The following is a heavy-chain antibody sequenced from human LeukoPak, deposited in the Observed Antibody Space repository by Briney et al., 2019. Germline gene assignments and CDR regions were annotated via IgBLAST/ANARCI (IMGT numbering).Heavy chain of an antibody. J-gene: IGHJ1*01. Sequence: GGSLRLSCAASGFTFDDYVMNWVRQAPGKGLEWVSGINWDGGSTNYADSVKGRFAISRDNAKNSVYLQMNSLRAEDTAFYYCTRRDYSSGQEYAEYFQHWGQGTLVTVSS. V-gene: IGHV3-20*04. CDR2: INWDGGST. CDR1: GFTFDDYV. CDR3: TRRDYSSGQEYAEYFQH. D-gene: IGHD6-19*01.